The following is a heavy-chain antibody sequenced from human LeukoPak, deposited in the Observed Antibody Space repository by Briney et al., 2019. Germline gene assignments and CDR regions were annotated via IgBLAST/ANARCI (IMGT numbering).Heavy chain of an antibody. CDR2: INAGNDNT. CDR3: ARLPVATRAFDI. D-gene: IGHD5-12*01. V-gene: IGHV1-3*01. CDR1: GYTFTGYY. Sequence: ASVKVSCKASGYTFTGYYMHWVRQAPGQRLEWMGWINAGNDNTKYSQKFQGRVTITRDTSASTAYMELSSLRSEDTAVYYCARLPVATRAFDIWGQGTMVTVSS. J-gene: IGHJ3*02.